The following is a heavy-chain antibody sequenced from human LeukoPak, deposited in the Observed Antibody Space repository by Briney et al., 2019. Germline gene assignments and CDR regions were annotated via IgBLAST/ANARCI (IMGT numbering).Heavy chain of an antibody. CDR2: ISTYHGNT. CDR3: ARVVGLTGYSSSWYSGYYYYMDV. V-gene: IGHV1-18*01. D-gene: IGHD6-13*01. J-gene: IGHJ6*03. CDR1: GYTFTTAG. Sequence: ASVKVSFKASGYTFTTAGIGWVRQAPGQVLEWMGWISTYHGNTNYAQKFQDRVTITADKSTSTAYMELSSLRSEDTAVYYCARVVGLTGYSSSWYSGYYYYMDVWGKGTTVTVSS.